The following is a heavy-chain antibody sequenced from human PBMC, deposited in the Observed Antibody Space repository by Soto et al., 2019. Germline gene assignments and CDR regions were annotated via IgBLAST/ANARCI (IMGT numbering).Heavy chain of an antibody. Sequence: QVQLQESGPGLVRPSGTLSLTCTVSGGSITSSNWWSWVRQPPGKGLEWIGEVFHSGTTNYNPSLKSRVTISVDKSKNQFYLSLRSVTAADTAFYYCAKSAVTVTSFSSRAHAFDIWGQGTMVTVSS. V-gene: IGHV4-4*02. CDR1: GGSITSSNW. D-gene: IGHD4-17*01. J-gene: IGHJ3*02. CDR2: VFHSGTT. CDR3: AKSAVTVTSFSSRAHAFDI.